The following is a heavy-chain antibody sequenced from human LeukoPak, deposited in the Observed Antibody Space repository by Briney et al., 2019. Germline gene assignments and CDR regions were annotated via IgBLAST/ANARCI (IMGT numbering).Heavy chain of an antibody. CDR3: ATGPKGGRYYYYMDV. V-gene: IGHV1-18*01. Sequence: ASVKVSCKASGYTFTNYGISWVRQAPGQGLEWMGWISGYNANTNYVQKFQGRVTMTTDTSTHTAYMELSSLRSEDTAVYYCATGPKGGRYYYYMDVWGKGTTVTVSS. CDR2: ISGYNANT. CDR1: GYTFTNYG. J-gene: IGHJ6*03. D-gene: IGHD6-25*01.